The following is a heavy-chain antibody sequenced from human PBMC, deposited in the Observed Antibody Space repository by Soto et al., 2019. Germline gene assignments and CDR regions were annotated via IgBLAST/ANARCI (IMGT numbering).Heavy chain of an antibody. V-gene: IGHV1-3*01. CDR1: GYTFTSYA. Sequence: GASVKVSCKASGYTFTSYAMHWVRQAPGQRLEWMGWINAGNGNTKYSQKFQGRVTITRDTSASTAYMELSSLRSEDTAVYYFARDLYLLLFGEYYYYMDVWGKATTVTVSS. D-gene: IGHD3-10*01. J-gene: IGHJ6*03. CDR2: INAGNGNT. CDR3: ARDLYLLLFGEYYYYMDV.